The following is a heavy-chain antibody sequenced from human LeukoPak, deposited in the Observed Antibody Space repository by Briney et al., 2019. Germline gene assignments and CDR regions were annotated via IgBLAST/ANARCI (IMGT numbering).Heavy chain of an antibody. Sequence: GGSLRLSWAASGFIYSSYGMRWVRQAPGKGLEWVAVIWYDGSNKYYADSVKGRFTISRDNSKNTLYLQMNSLRAEDTAVYYCGREVSEVASASSGYYYDYWGQGALVTVSS. CDR2: IWYDGSNK. J-gene: IGHJ4*02. CDR3: GREVSEVASASSGYYYDY. CDR1: GFIYSSYG. V-gene: IGHV3-33*01. D-gene: IGHD3-22*01.